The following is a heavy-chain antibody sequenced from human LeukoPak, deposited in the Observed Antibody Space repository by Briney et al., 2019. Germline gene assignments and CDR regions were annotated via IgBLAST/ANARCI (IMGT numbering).Heavy chain of an antibody. Sequence: PGGSLRLSCAASGFTFDDYAMHWVRQAPGKGLEWVSGISWNSGSIGYADSVKGRFTISRDNAKNSLYLQMNSLRAEDTALYYCAKGAYYDILTGYYHPEYYYYMDVWGKGTTVTISS. D-gene: IGHD3-9*01. CDR2: ISWNSGSI. V-gene: IGHV3-9*01. J-gene: IGHJ6*03. CDR3: AKGAYYDILTGYYHPEYYYYMDV. CDR1: GFTFDDYA.